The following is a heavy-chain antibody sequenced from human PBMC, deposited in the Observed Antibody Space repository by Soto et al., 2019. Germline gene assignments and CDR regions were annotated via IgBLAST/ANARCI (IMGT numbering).Heavy chain of an antibody. CDR1: GGSFSGYY. D-gene: IGHD4-17*01. CDR3: ARGDLTTVTTIRVFDY. CDR2: INHSGST. Sequence: SETLSLTCAVYGGSFSGYYWSWIRQPPGKGLEWIGEINHSGSTNYNPSLKSRVTISVDTSKNQFSLKLSSVTAADTAVYYCARGDLTTVTTIRVFDYWGQGTLVTVSS. V-gene: IGHV4-34*01. J-gene: IGHJ4*02.